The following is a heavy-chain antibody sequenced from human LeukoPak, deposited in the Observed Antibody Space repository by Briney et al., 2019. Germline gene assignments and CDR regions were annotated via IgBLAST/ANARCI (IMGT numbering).Heavy chain of an antibody. CDR1: GGSISGYY. Sequence: PSETLSLTCTVSGGSISGYYWTCIRQPPGKGLEWIGFISYRGSTNYNPSLKSRVTISLDTSRNQFSLKLRSVTAADTAVYYCARASPISNSEFDYSGQGTLVTVSS. CDR2: ISYRGST. V-gene: IGHV4-59*01. D-gene: IGHD4-11*01. J-gene: IGHJ4*02. CDR3: ARASPISNSEFDY.